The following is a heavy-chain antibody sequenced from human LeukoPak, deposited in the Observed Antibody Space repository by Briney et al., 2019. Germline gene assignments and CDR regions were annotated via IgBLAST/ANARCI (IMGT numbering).Heavy chain of an antibody. CDR3: ARYDDSSELAFDI. CDR1: GYTFTRYY. J-gene: IGHJ3*02. Sequence: ASVKVSCKASGYTFTRYYMHWVRQAPGQGLEWMGWINPNSGGTNYAQKFQGRVTVTRDTSITTAYMELSRLTSDDTAMYYCARYDDSSELAFDIWGQGTKVTVSS. V-gene: IGHV1-2*02. D-gene: IGHD3-22*01. CDR2: INPNSGGT.